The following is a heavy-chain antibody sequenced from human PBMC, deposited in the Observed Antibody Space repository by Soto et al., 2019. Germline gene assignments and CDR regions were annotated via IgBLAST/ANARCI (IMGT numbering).Heavy chain of an antibody. D-gene: IGHD1-26*01. CDR3: ARGGSYYYYYGMDV. CDR2: IDPSDSYT. V-gene: IGHV5-10-1*01. CDR1: GYSFTSYW. J-gene: IGHJ6*02. Sequence: GESLKISCQGSGYSFTSYWISWVRQMPGKGLEWMGRIDPSDSYTNYSPSFQGHVTISADKSISTAYLQWSSLKASDTAMYYCARGGSYYYYYGMDVWGQGTTVTVSS.